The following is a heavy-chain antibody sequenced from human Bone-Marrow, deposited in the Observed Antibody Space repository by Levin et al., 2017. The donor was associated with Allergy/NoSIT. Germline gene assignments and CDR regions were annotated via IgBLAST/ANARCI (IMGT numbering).Heavy chain of an antibody. CDR2: IYWDDDK. D-gene: IGHD4-11*01. V-gene: IGHV2-5*02. Sequence: SGPTLVKPPQTLTLTCTFSGFSLSTSGVTVGWIRQPPGKALERLALIYWDDDKRYSPSLKSRLNITKDTSKNQVVLTMTNMDPVDTATYYCAHRSVTLDYFDYWGQGTLVTVSS. J-gene: IGHJ4*02. CDR1: GFSLSTSGVT. CDR3: AHRSVTLDYFDY.